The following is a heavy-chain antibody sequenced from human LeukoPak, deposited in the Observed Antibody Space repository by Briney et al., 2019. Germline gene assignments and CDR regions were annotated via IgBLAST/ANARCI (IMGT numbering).Heavy chain of an antibody. V-gene: IGHV1-18*01. CDR3: ARVPAGSGYYPNWFDP. Sequence: ASVKVSCKASGYTFTSYGISWVRQAPGQGLEWMGWISAYNGNTNYAQKLQGRVTITADESTSTAYMELSSLRSEDTAVYYCARVPAGSGYYPNWFDPWGQGTLVTVSS. D-gene: IGHD3-3*01. CDR2: ISAYNGNT. J-gene: IGHJ5*02. CDR1: GYTFTSYG.